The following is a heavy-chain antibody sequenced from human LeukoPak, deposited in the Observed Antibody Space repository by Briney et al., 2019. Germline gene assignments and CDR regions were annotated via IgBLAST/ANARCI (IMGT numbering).Heavy chain of an antibody. J-gene: IGHJ5*02. CDR1: GGSISSYY. V-gene: IGHV4-59*01. Sequence: SETLSLTCTVSGGSISSYYWSWIRQPPGKGLEWIGYIYYSGSTNYNPSLKSRVTISVDTSKNQFSLKLSSVTAADTAVYYCARDPSIAVADWFDPWGQGTLVTVSS. CDR2: IYYSGST. D-gene: IGHD6-19*01. CDR3: ARDPSIAVADWFDP.